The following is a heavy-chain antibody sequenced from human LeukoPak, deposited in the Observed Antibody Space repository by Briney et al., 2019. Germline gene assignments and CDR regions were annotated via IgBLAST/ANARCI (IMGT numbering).Heavy chain of an antibody. D-gene: IGHD3-22*01. CDR3: AKPATYYYDSSGYYGGYYFDY. V-gene: IGHV3-30*02. J-gene: IGHJ4*02. Sequence: GGSLRLSCAASGFTFSSYGMHWVRQAPGKGLEWGAFIRYDGSNKYYADSVKGRFTISRDNSKNTLYLQMNSLRAEDTAVYYCAKPATYYYDSSGYYGGYYFDYWGQGTLVTVSS. CDR1: GFTFSSYG. CDR2: IRYDGSNK.